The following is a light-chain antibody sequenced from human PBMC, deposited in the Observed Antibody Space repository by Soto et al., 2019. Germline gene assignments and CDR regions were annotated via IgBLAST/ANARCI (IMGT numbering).Light chain of an antibody. CDR2: GAS. Sequence: EIVLRQSPEAVYFSPAYRSTISFSASQTVSSNFLAWYQQKPGQAPRLLIYGASSRATGIPDRFSGSGSGTDFTLTIIRLEPEEFAVYYCQQYGSSSTCGQGTRLEIK. CDR1: QTVSSNF. CDR3: QQYGSSST. V-gene: IGKV3-20*01. J-gene: IGKJ5*01.